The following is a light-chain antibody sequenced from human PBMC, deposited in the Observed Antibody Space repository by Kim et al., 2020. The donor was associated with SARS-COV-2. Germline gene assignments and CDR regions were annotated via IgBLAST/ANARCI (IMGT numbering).Light chain of an antibody. J-gene: IGKJ4*01. Sequence: DIQMTQSPSSLSASVGDRVTITCRASQGISSYLAWYQQKPGEVPKLLIYAASTLQSGVPSRFSGSGSGTDFTLTISSLQPEDVATYYCQKYNSYPLTFGGGTRVEIK. V-gene: IGKV1-27*01. CDR3: QKYNSYPLT. CDR1: QGISSY. CDR2: AAS.